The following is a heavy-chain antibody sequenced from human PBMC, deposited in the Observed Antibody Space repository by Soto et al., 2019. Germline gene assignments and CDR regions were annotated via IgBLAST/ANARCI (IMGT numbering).Heavy chain of an antibody. J-gene: IGHJ4*02. CDR1: GFTFSSYA. CDR3: ARDNCSGGSCYSGEESYFDY. V-gene: IGHV3-30-3*01. CDR2: ISYDGSNK. Sequence: QVQLVESGGGVVQPGRSLRLSCAASGFTFSSYAMHWVRQAPGKVLEWVAVISYDGSNKYYADSVKGRFTISRDNSKNTLYLQMNSLRAEDTAVYYCARDNCSGGSCYSGEESYFDYWGQGTLVTVSS. D-gene: IGHD2-15*01.